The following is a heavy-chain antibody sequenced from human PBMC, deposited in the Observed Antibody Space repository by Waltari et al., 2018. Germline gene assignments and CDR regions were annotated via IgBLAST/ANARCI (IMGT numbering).Heavy chain of an antibody. Sequence: QMQLQESGPGLVKSSETLSLTCSVSGGSIPRTSYYYGWIRQSPGKGIEWLGHMYSSGSTYYYPSCQSRVTSTVEASRNQFSLKMTSVTAADTGLYYCARLGSSWFDGYYFDSWGQGTQVTVSS. CDR3: ARLGSSWFDGYYFDS. D-gene: IGHD6-13*01. V-gene: IGHV4-39*01. J-gene: IGHJ4*02. CDR2: MYSSGST. CDR1: GGSIPRTSYY.